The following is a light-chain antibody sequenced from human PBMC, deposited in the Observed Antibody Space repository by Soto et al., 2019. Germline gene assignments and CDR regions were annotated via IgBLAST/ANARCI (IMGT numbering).Light chain of an antibody. CDR1: SSDVGSYNL. Sequence: QSALTQPASVSGSPGQSITISCTGTSSDVGSYNLVSWYQQHPGKAPTLMIYEVSKRPSGVSNRFSGSKSGNTASLTISGLQAEDEADYYCCSYAGSSKVVGGGTKLTVL. CDR3: CSYAGSSKV. J-gene: IGLJ2*01. V-gene: IGLV2-23*02. CDR2: EVS.